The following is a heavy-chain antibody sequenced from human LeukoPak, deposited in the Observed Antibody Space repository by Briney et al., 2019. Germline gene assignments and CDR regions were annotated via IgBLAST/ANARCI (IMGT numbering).Heavy chain of an antibody. V-gene: IGHV1-8*01. CDR3: ARALAWGGSSYSYYYMDV. CDR2: INPNSGNA. Sequence: ASVKVSCKASGYAFSDYDINWVRQATGQGLEWMGWINPNSGNAGYAQKFQGRVTMTRNTSISTAYMELSSLRSEDTAVYYCARALAWGGSSYSYYYMDVWDKGTTVTVSS. D-gene: IGHD1-26*01. CDR1: GYAFSDYD. J-gene: IGHJ6*03.